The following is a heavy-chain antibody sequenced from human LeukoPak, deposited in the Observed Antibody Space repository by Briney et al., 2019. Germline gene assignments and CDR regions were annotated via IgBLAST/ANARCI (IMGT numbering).Heavy chain of an antibody. CDR2: IYYSGST. V-gene: IGHV4-39*01. D-gene: IGHD6-19*01. J-gene: IGHJ4*02. CDR1: GGSISNSIYY. CDR3: ARHTSGWYGFDY. Sequence: PSETLSLTCTVSGGSISNSIYYWGWIRQPPGKGLEWVGTIYYSGSTYYNPSFKSRVTISVDTSRNRFSLKLNSVTAADTAVYYCARHTSGWYGFDYWGQGTLVTVSS.